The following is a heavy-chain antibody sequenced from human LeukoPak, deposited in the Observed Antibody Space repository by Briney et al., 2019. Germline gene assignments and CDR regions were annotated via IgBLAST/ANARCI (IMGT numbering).Heavy chain of an antibody. J-gene: IGHJ6*03. V-gene: IGHV3-30-3*01. D-gene: IGHD3-3*01. CDR1: GFTFSSYA. CDR2: ISYDGSNK. Sequence: PGGSLRLSCAASGFTFSSYAMHWVRQAPGKGLEWVAVISYDGSNKYYADSVKGRFTISRDNSKNTLYLQMNSLRAEDTAVYYCASTKPYYDFWSGEAPGYYYYMDVWGKGTTVTVSS. CDR3: ASTKPYYDFWSGEAPGYYYYMDV.